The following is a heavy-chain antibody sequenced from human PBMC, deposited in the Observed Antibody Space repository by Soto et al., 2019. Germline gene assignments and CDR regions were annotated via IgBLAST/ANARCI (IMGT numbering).Heavy chain of an antibody. J-gene: IGHJ1*01. CDR3: VRGYCTTSPCSGDFQF. CDR2: IHPSGDT. Sequence: ASVKVSCKASGYKFTTYFIHWVRQAPVQGLEWMGMIHPSGDTGYAQKFRGRVTMTIVTPPNTAYMELRNLTSEDTAVYFFVRGYCTTSPCSGDFQFWGQGTLVTVSS. CDR1: GYKFTTYF. V-gene: IGHV1-46*01. D-gene: IGHD2-15*01.